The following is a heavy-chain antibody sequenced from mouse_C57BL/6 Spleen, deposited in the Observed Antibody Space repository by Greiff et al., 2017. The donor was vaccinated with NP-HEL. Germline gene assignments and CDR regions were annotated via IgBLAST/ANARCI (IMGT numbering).Heavy chain of an antibody. CDR1: GYTFTGYW. V-gene: IGHV1-9*01. CDR3: ARRDY. CDR2: ILPGRGST. J-gene: IGHJ2*01. Sequence: VQLQQSGAELMKPGASVKLSCKATGYTFTGYWIEWVKQRPGHGLEWIGEILPGRGSTNYNEKFKGKAPFTADTSSNTAYMQLSSLTTEDSAIYYCARRDYWGQGTTLTVSS.